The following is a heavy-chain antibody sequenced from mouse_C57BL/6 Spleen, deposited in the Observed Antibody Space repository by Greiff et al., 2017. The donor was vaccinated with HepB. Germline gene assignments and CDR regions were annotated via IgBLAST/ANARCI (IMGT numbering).Heavy chain of an antibody. Sequence: EVQRVESGEGLVKPGGSLKLSCAASGFTFSSYAMSWVRQTPEKRLEWVAYISSGGDYIYYADPVKGRFTIYRDNARNTLYLQMSSLKSEDTAMYYCTTLLWYFDVWGTGTTVTVSS. V-gene: IGHV5-9-1*02. J-gene: IGHJ1*03. CDR1: GFTFSSYA. D-gene: IGHD1-1*01. CDR3: TTLLWYFDV. CDR2: ISSGGDYI.